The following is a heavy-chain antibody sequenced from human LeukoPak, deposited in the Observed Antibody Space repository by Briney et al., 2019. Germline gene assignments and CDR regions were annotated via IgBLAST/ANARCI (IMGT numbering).Heavy chain of an antibody. Sequence: SVKVSCKASGYTFTNYGISWVRQAPGQGLEWMGRIIPILGIANYAQKFQGRVTITADKSTSTAYMELSSLRSEDTAVYYCARVYSSSWFGAFDIWGQGTMVTVSS. CDR1: GYTFTNYG. D-gene: IGHD6-13*01. V-gene: IGHV1-69*04. CDR3: ARVYSSSWFGAFDI. CDR2: IIPILGIA. J-gene: IGHJ3*02.